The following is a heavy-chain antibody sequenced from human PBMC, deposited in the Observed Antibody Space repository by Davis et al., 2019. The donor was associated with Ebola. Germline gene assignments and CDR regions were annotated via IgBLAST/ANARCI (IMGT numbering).Heavy chain of an antibody. CDR2: IYDSGRT. D-gene: IGHD3-22*01. V-gene: IGHV4-59*11. CDR3: VRFGYGAY. Sequence: PSETLSLTCSFSDGSISSHYWNWIRQPPGKGLEWVGIIYDSGRTNYHPSLKSRVTISADTSKNQFSLNLRSVTAVDTAVYYCVRFGYGAYWGRGTLVTVSS. J-gene: IGHJ4*02. CDR1: DGSISSHY.